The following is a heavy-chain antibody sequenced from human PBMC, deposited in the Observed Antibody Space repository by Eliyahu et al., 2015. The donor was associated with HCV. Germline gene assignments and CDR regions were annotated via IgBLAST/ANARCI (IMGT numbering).Heavy chain of an antibody. CDR1: GFTFDDYT. CDR2: ISWDGGST. J-gene: IGHJ6*02. Sequence: EVQLVESGGVVVQPGGSLRLSCAASGFTFDDYTMHWVRQAPGKGLEWVSLISWDGGSTYYADSVKGRFTISRDNSKNSLYLQMNSLRTEDTALYYCAKVRFRLIDYGMDVWGQGTTVTVSS. D-gene: IGHD3-16*02. CDR3: AKVRFRLIDYGMDV. V-gene: IGHV3-43*01.